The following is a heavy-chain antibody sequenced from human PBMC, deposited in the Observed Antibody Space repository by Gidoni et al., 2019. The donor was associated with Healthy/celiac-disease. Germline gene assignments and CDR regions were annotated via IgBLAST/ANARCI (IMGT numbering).Heavy chain of an antibody. V-gene: IGHV4-59*08. Sequence: QVQLQESGPGLVKPSETLSLTCTVSGGSISSYYWSWIRQPPGKGLEWIGYIYYSGSTNYNPSLKSRVTISVDTSKNQFSLKLSSVTAADTAVEYCARLTVPAQYAFDIWGQGTMVTVSS. CDR2: IYYSGST. D-gene: IGHD2-2*01. J-gene: IGHJ3*02. CDR1: GGSISSYY. CDR3: ARLTVPAQYAFDI.